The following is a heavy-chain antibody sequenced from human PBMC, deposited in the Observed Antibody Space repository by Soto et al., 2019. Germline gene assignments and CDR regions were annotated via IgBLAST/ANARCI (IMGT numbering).Heavy chain of an antibody. CDR2: INHSGST. D-gene: IGHD3-10*01. Sequence: QVQLQRWGAGLLKPSETLSLTCAVYGGSFSGYYWSWIRQPPGKGLEWIGEINHSGSTNYNPSLKSRVTISVDTSKNQFSLKLSSVTAADTAVYYCADTALRGVPHMDVWGKGTTVTVSS. V-gene: IGHV4-34*01. CDR1: GGSFSGYY. J-gene: IGHJ6*03. CDR3: ADTALRGVPHMDV.